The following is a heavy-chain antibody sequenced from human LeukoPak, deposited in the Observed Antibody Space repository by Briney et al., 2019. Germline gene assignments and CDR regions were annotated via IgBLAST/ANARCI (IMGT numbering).Heavy chain of an antibody. CDR1: GFTFSGYA. CDR3: AREAWDILTGYSDY. CDR2: ISYDGSNK. J-gene: IGHJ4*02. V-gene: IGHV3-30*04. D-gene: IGHD3-9*01. Sequence: GRSLRLSCAASGFTFSGYAMHWVRQAPGKGLEWVAVISYDGSNKYYADSVKGRFTISRDNSKNTLYLQMNSLRAEDTAVYYCAREAWDILTGYSDYWGQGTLVTVSS.